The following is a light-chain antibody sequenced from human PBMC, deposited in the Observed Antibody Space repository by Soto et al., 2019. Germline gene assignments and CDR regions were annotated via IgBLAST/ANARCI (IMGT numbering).Light chain of an antibody. V-gene: IGKV3-11*01. CDR3: QQRRDWPLYT. Sequence: PGERATLSCRASQTVNTYLAWYQQKPGQTPRLLIYDASTRVAGFPARFSGSGSATDFTLTIRSVEPEDIAVYYCQQRRDWPLYTFDQGTKLEI. CDR2: DAS. CDR1: QTVNTY. J-gene: IGKJ2*01.